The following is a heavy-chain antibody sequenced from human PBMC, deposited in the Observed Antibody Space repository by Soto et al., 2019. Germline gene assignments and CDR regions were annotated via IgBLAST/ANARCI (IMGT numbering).Heavy chain of an antibody. CDR2: ISSSSSTI. D-gene: IGHD3-3*01. Sequence: EVQLVESGGGLVQPGGSLRLSCAASGFTFSSYSMNWVRQAPGKGLEWVSYISSSSSTIYYTDSVKGRFTISRDNAKNSLYLQMNSLRDEDTAVYYCAAFWSGYKEIDYWGQGTLVTVSS. V-gene: IGHV3-48*02. CDR1: GFTFSSYS. J-gene: IGHJ4*02. CDR3: AAFWSGYKEIDY.